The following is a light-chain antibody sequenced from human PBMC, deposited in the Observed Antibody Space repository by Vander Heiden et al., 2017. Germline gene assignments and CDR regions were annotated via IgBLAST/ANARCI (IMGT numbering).Light chain of an antibody. CDR1: QSVLYSSNNKNY. CDR2: WAS. Sequence: DIVMTQSPDSLAVSLGESATINCKSSQSVLYSSNNKNYLAWYQQKPGQPPKLLIYWASTREAGVPDRFSGSGSRTDFTLTISSLQAEDVAVYYCQQYYSTPWTFGQGTKVEIK. J-gene: IGKJ1*01. V-gene: IGKV4-1*01. CDR3: QQYYSTPWT.